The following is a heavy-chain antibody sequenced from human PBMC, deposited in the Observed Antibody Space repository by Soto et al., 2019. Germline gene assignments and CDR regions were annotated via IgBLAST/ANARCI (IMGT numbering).Heavy chain of an antibody. Sequence: GGSLRLSRAASGFAFSDYAMNWVRQAPGKGLEWVSAISGGAGDTYYADSVKGRFTISRDNSKNTLYLQMKSLRAEDTAIYYCAKSSRITLVRGVTDYWGQGTLVTVSS. V-gene: IGHV3-23*01. J-gene: IGHJ4*02. CDR3: AKSSRITLVRGVTDY. CDR1: GFAFSDYA. CDR2: ISGGAGDT. D-gene: IGHD3-10*01.